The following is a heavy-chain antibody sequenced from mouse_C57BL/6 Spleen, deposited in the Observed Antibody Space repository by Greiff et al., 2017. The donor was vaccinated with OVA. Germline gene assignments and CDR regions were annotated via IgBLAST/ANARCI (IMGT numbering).Heavy chain of an antibody. CDR2: INPNNGGT. J-gene: IGHJ3*01. CDR3: AMGGNPAWFAY. Sequence: VQLKQSGPELVKPGASVKMSCKASGYTFTDYNMHWVKQSHGKSLEWIGYINPNNGGTSYNQKFKGKATLTVNKSSSTAYMELRSLTSEDSAVYYCAMGGNPAWFAYWGQGTLVTVSA. V-gene: IGHV1-22*01. D-gene: IGHD2-1*01. CDR1: GYTFTDYN.